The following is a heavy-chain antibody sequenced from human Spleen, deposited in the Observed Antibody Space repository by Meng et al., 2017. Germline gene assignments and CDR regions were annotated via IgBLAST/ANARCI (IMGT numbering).Heavy chain of an antibody. V-gene: IGHV4-39*01. Sequence: QPQLQESGPGLVKPSYALSLTCTVSAGSISSSNYYWAWIRQPPGMGLEWIGSIYHGGTTYYNPSLESRVTISVDTSKNQFSLKLTSVTAADTAMYYCARRGLVVAASWGQGTLVTVSS. D-gene: IGHD2-15*01. CDR1: AGSISSSNYY. CDR2: IYHGGTT. CDR3: ARRGLVVAAS. J-gene: IGHJ5*02.